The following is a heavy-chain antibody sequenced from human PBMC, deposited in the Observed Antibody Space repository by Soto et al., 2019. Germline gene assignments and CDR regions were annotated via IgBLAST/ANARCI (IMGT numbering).Heavy chain of an antibody. V-gene: IGHV4-31*03. J-gene: IGHJ3*02. CDR2: IYYSGST. Sequence: QVQLQESGPGLVKPSQTLSLTCTVSGGSISSGGYYWSWIRQHPGKGLEWIGYIYYSGSTYYNPSLKGRVTISVDTSKNQFSLKLSSVTAADTAVYYCARGLTVTTFPIDAFDIWGQGTMVTVSS. CDR1: GGSISSGGYY. D-gene: IGHD4-17*01. CDR3: ARGLTVTTFPIDAFDI.